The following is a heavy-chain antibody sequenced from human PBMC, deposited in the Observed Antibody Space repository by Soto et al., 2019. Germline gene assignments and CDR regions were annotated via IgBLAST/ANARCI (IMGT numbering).Heavy chain of an antibody. D-gene: IGHD6-13*01. CDR3: AKYSSSWYDNDAFDI. Sequence: QVQLVESGGGVVQPGRSLRLSCAASGFTFSSYAMHWVRQAPGKGLEGVAVISYDGSNEYYADSVKGRFTVSRDNSKNTLYLQMDNLRAEDTAVYYCAKYSSSWYDNDAFDIWGQGTRVTVSS. J-gene: IGHJ3*02. V-gene: IGHV3-30-3*02. CDR1: GFTFSSYA. CDR2: ISYDGSNE.